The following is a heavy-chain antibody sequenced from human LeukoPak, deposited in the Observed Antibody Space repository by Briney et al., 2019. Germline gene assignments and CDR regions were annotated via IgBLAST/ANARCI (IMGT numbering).Heavy chain of an antibody. Sequence: SETLSLTCTVSGASISSGSYYWSWIRQPARKVLEWIWRIYTSGSTNYNPSLKSRVAISIDTSTNHFSLKLISVTAADTAVYYCAREPADPGHLVVLAVVGCMDVWGNGTTVTVSS. CDR1: GASISSGSYY. V-gene: IGHV4-61*02. D-gene: IGHD2-21*01. CDR2: IYTSGST. CDR3: AREPADPGHLVVLAVVGCMDV. J-gene: IGHJ6*03.